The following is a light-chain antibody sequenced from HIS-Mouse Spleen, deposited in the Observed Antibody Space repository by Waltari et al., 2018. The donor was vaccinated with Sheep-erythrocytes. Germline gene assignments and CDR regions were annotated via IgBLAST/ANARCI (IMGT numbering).Light chain of an antibody. CDR1: SRDVGGYNY. J-gene: IGLJ3*02. CDR2: DVS. V-gene: IGLV2-11*02. Sequence: QSALTQPRSVSGSPGQSVTISCTGTSRDVGGYNYFSWYQQHPGKAPKLMIYDVSKRPSGVPDRFSGSKSGNTASLTISGLQAEDEADYYCCSYAGSYTFWVFGGGTKLTVL. CDR3: CSYAGSYTFWV.